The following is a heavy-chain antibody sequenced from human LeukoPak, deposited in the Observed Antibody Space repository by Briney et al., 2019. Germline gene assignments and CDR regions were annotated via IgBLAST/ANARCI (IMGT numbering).Heavy chain of an antibody. Sequence: GGSLRLSCAASGFTFDDYAMHWVRQAPGKGLEWVSGISWNSGSIGYADSVKGRFTISRDNAKNSLYLQMNSLRAEDTALYYCAKDSGAYDYLDYWGQGTLVTVSS. CDR3: AKDSGAYDYLDY. CDR2: ISWNSGSI. V-gene: IGHV3-9*01. J-gene: IGHJ4*02. CDR1: GFTFDDYA. D-gene: IGHD1-26*01.